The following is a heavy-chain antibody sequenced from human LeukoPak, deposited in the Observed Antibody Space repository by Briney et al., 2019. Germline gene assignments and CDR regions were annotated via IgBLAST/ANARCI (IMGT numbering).Heavy chain of an antibody. CDR3: AKVVATYYYYGMDV. CDR2: ISYDGSNK. V-gene: IGHV3-30*18. Sequence: GGSLRLSCAASGFTFSSYGMHWVRQAPGKGLEWVAVISYDGSNKYYADSVRGRFTISRDNSKNTLYPQMNSLRAEDTAVYYCAKVVATYYYYGMDVWGQGTTVTVSS. D-gene: IGHD1-26*01. J-gene: IGHJ6*02. CDR1: GFTFSSYG.